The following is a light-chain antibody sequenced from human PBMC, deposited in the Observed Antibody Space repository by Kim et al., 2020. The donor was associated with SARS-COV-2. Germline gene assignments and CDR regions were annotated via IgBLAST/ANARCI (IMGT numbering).Light chain of an antibody. CDR1: ALPKQY. V-gene: IGLV3-25*03. CDR2: KDT. J-gene: IGLJ3*02. Sequence: GQTARISCSGDALPKQYAYWYQQKPGQAPVVVIYKDTRRPSGIPGRFSGSSSGTRVTLTISGVQAEDEADYFCQSADSSDPPNWVFGGGTKVTVL. CDR3: QSADSSDPPNWV.